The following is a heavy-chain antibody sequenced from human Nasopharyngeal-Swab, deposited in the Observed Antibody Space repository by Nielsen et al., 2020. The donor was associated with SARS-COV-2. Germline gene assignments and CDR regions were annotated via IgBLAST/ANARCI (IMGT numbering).Heavy chain of an antibody. Sequence: GESLKISCAASGFTFGNYAMNWFRQTPGKGLEWVSAISVTGGGKYYADSVKGRFTISRDNTQNTLYLQMNSLRAEDTAVYYCARGHYGLDVWGQGTTVTVSS. CDR3: ARGHYGLDV. CDR1: GFTFGNYA. J-gene: IGHJ6*02. V-gene: IGHV3-23*01. CDR2: ISVTGGGK.